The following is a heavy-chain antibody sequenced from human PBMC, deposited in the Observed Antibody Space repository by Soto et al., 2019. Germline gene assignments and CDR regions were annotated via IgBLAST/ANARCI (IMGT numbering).Heavy chain of an antibody. D-gene: IGHD6-6*01. CDR3: ARGLASGDY. CDR2: VNPNGGST. J-gene: IGHJ4*02. CDR1: GYTFTNFY. V-gene: IGHV1-46*01. Sequence: QVQLVQSGAEVKEPGASVKISCKGSGYTFTNFYIHWVRQAPGQRLEWMGIVNPNGGSTNYAQNFKGRITISIVTSTSTVYMDLSSLRSEDTAVYYCARGLASGDYWGQGTLVTVSS.